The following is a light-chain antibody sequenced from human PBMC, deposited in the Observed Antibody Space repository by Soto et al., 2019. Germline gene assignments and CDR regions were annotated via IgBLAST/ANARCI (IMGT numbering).Light chain of an antibody. Sequence: QSVLTQPPSACGTRGQRVTISCTGNSTNIGTNTVNWYLQLPGTAPRLLIYNNNQRPSGVPERFSGSKSGTSASLAISGLLSEDEANYYCAAQYDSLNGFFLFGSGTKVTGL. CDR2: NNN. CDR3: AAQYDSLNGFFL. J-gene: IGLJ1*01. V-gene: IGLV1-44*01. CDR1: STNIGTNT.